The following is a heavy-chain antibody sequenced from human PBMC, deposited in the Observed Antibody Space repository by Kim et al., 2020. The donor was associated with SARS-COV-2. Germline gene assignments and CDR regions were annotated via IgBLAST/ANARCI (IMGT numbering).Heavy chain of an antibody. D-gene: IGHD3-10*01. CDR1: GFTFSSYG. Sequence: GGSLRLSCAASGFTFSSYGMHWVRQAPGKGLEWVAVIWYDGSNKYYADSVKGRFTISRDNSKNTLYLQMNSLRAEDTAVYYCARDQVPYPYYGSGSYAFDIWGQGPMATVSS. J-gene: IGHJ3*02. V-gene: IGHV3-33*01. CDR2: IWYDGSNK. CDR3: ARDQVPYPYYGSGSYAFDI.